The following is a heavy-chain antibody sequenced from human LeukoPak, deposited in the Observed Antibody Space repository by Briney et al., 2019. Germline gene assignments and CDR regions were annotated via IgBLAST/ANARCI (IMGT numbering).Heavy chain of an antibody. J-gene: IGHJ4*02. CDR1: GFTFSSYA. CDR2: ISGSGGST. Sequence: GGSLKLSCAASGFTFSSYAMSWVRQAPGKGLEWVSAISGSGGSTYYADSVKGRFTISRDNSKNTLYLQMNSLRAEDTAVYYCAKDSVYYDNSSYPYWGQGTLVTVSS. D-gene: IGHD3-22*01. CDR3: AKDSVYYDNSSYPY. V-gene: IGHV3-23*01.